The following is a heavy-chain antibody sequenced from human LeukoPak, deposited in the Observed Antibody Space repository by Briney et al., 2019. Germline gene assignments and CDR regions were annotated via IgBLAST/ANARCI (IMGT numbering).Heavy chain of an antibody. Sequence: GSVKVSCKASGYTFTGYHMHWVRQAPGQGLEWMGWINPKSGGSHYAEKFQGRVTLTRDTSISTVYMELTRLRSDDTAVYFCAKDGEGFTSDYWGQGTLVSVSS. D-gene: IGHD4-17*01. CDR3: AKDGEGFTSDY. CDR1: GYTFTGYH. J-gene: IGHJ4*02. V-gene: IGHV1-2*02. CDR2: INPKSGGS.